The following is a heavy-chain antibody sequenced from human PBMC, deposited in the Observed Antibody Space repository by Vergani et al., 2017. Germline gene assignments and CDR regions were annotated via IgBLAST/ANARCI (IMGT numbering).Heavy chain of an antibody. CDR1: GYTFTSYG. CDR3: ARDADYGGNSGFPFDY. V-gene: IGHV1-18*01. Sequence: QVQLVQSGAEVKKPGASVKVSCKASGYTFTSYGISWVRQAPGQGLEWMGWISAYNGNTNYAQKLQGRVTMTTDTSTSTAYKELRSLRSDDTAVYYCARDADYGGNSGFPFDYWGQGTLVTVSS. CDR2: ISAYNGNT. D-gene: IGHD4-23*01. J-gene: IGHJ4*02.